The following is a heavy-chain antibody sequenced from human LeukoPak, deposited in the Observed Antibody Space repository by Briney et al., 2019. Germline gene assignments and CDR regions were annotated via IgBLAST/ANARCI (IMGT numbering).Heavy chain of an antibody. D-gene: IGHD3-22*01. J-gene: IGHJ4*02. V-gene: IGHV1-69*13. Sequence: ASVKVSCKASGYTFTGYYMHWVRQAPGQGLEWMGGIIPIFGTANYAQKFQGRVTITADESTSTAYMELSSLRSEDTAVYYCARDRGAYYYDSGGYLWGQGTLVTVSS. CDR3: ARDRGAYYYDSGGYL. CDR2: IIPIFGTA. CDR1: GYTFTGYY.